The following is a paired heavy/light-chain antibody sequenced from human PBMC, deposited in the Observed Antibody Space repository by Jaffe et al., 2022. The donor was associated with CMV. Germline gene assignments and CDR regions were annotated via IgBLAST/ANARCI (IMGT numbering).Light chain of an antibody. V-gene: IGKV3-20*01. CDR2: DAS. J-gene: IGKJ3*01. CDR1: QSVSGTY. Sequence: EIVLTQSPGTLSLSPGERATLSCRASQSVSGTYLTWYQQRPGQAPRLLIYDASSRATGIPDRFSASGSGTDFTLTISRLEPEDFAVYYCQQYGNSPFTFGPGTKVDMK. CDR3: QQYGNSPFT.
Heavy chain of an antibody. V-gene: IGHV3-23*01. CDR3: ARAPVPSCNHAVCYPLDY. CDR2: IASNAVDT. J-gene: IGHJ4*02. D-gene: IGHD2-8*01. Sequence: EVHLLESGGGLVHPGGSLRLSCAASGFTFDSYAMTWVRQTPEKGLEWVASIASNAVDTYHADSVKGRLAISRDNSKNTVYLQMSGLRSDDTAIYYCARAPVPSCNHAVCYPLDYWGQGTLVTVSS. CDR1: GFTFDSYA.